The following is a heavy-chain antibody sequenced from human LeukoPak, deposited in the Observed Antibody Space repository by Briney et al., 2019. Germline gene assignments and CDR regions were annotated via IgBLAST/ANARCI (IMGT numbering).Heavy chain of an antibody. CDR2: IYYSGST. Sequence: ASETLSLTCTVSGGSISSSSYYWGWIRQPPGKGLEWIGSIYYSGSTYYNPSLKSRVTISVDTSKNQFSLKLSSVTAADTAVYYCARECSSSGWYMPNYYYYMDVWGKGTTVTISS. CDR1: GGSISSSSYY. J-gene: IGHJ6*03. D-gene: IGHD6-19*01. V-gene: IGHV4-39*07. CDR3: ARECSSSGWYMPNYYYYMDV.